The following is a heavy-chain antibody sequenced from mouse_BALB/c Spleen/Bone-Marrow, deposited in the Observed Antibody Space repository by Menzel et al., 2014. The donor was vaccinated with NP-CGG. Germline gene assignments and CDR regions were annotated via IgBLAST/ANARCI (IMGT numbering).Heavy chain of an antibody. CDR3: TRGSIYDGYYYAMDY. CDR2: TSSGGNYT. CDR1: GFTFSSYT. Sequence: EVQLVESGGGLVKPGGSLKLSCAASGFTFSSYTMSWVRRTPEKRLEWVATTSSGGNYTYCPDSVKGRFTISRDNAKNTLYLQMSSLKSEDTAMYYCTRGSIYDGYYYAMDYWGQGTSVTVSS. V-gene: IGHV5-6-4*01. J-gene: IGHJ4*01. D-gene: IGHD2-3*01.